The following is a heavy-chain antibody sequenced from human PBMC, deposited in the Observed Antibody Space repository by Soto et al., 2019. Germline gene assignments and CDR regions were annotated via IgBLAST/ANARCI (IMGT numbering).Heavy chain of an antibody. Sequence: QVQLVQSGAEVKKPGASVKVSCKASGYTFTRYGMHWVRQAPGQRLEWMGWINAGNGNTRYSRKFQGRVTITRDTSARTAYMELSSLRSEDTAVYYCAREGGTTGTTPEFWFDPWGQGTLVTVSS. CDR1: GYTFTRYG. V-gene: IGHV1-3*01. CDR3: AREGGTTGTTPEFWFDP. CDR2: INAGNGNT. D-gene: IGHD1-1*01. J-gene: IGHJ5*02.